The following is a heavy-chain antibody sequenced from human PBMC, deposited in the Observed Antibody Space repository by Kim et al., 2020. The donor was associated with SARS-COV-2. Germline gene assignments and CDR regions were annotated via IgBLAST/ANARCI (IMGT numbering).Heavy chain of an antibody. D-gene: IGHD6-19*01. CDR2: IIPILGIA. J-gene: IGHJ5*02. CDR3: AISSGWYGVWFDP. V-gene: IGHV1-69*02. Sequence: SVKVSCKASGGTFSSYTISWVRQAPGQGLEWMGRIIPILGIANYAQKFQGRVTITADKSTSTAYMELSSLRSEDTAVYYCAISSGWYGVWFDPWGQGTLVTVSS. CDR1: GGTFSSYT.